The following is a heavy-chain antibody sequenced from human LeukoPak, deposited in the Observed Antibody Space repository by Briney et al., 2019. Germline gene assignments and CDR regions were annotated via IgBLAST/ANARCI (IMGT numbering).Heavy chain of an antibody. D-gene: IGHD5-12*01. CDR2: INQDGSEE. Sequence: GGSLRLSCAASGFTFSDYWMSWVRQAPGKGLEWVANINQDGSEEYYVDSVRGRFTISRDNAKNSLYLQMNSLRAEDTAVYYCARPYDSNRDHSGYGYWGRGTLVTVSS. CDR3: ARPYDSNRDHSGYGY. CDR1: GFTFSDYW. V-gene: IGHV3-7*02. J-gene: IGHJ4*02.